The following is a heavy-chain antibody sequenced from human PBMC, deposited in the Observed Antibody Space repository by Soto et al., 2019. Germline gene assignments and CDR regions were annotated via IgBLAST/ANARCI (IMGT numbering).Heavy chain of an antibody. D-gene: IGHD5-18*01. J-gene: IGHJ5*02. V-gene: IGHV4-59*08. CDR3: ARGGERSWIQLWS. CDR2: IYYSGST. Sequence: PSETLSLTCTVSGGSISSYYWSRIRQPPGKGLEWIGYIYYSGSTNYNPSLKSRVTISVDTSKNQFSLKLSSVTAADTAVYYCARGGERSWIQLWSWGQGTLVTVSS. CDR1: GGSISSYY.